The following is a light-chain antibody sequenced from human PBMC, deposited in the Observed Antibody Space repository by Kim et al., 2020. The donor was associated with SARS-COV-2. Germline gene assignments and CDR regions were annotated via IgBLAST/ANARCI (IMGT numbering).Light chain of an antibody. CDR2: GAS. CDR1: QSVSSN. CDR3: QQYNNWPPWT. J-gene: IGKJ1*01. Sequence: SPAERATLSCRARQSVSSNLAWCQQKPGQAPRLRIYGASTRATGIPARFSGSGSGTEFTLTISSLQSEDFAVYYCQQYNNWPPWTFGQGTKVDIK. V-gene: IGKV3-15*01.